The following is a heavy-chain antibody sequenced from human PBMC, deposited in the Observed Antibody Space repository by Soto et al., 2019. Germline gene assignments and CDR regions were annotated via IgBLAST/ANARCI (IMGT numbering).Heavy chain of an antibody. J-gene: IGHJ4*02. CDR2: IIPILGIA. CDR1: GGTFSSYT. CDR3: AGSVFGGGDY. Sequence: SVKVSCKACGGTFSSYTISLLRQAPGQGLEWMGRIIPILGIANYAQKFQGRVTITADKSTSTAYMELSSLRSEDTAVYYCAGSVFGGGDYWGQGTLVTVSS. V-gene: IGHV1-69*02. D-gene: IGHD2-21*01.